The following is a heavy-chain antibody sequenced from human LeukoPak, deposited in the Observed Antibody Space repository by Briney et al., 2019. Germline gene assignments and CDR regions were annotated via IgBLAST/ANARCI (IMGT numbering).Heavy chain of an antibody. CDR2: IYSGGST. J-gene: IGHJ3*02. CDR3: ARRPHVTYYYESSGYYADAFDN. Sequence: GGSLRLSCAPSGFTGSRNYMSWVRHAPGKGLEWVSVIYSGGSTYYADSVKGRFTISRHNSKNTLYLQMNSLRAEDTAVYYCARRPHVTYYYESSGYYADAFDNWGQGTMVTVSS. CDR1: GFTGSRNY. V-gene: IGHV3-53*04. D-gene: IGHD3-22*01.